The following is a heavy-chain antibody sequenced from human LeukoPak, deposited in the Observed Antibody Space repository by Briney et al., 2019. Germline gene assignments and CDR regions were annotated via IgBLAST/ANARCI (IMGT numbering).Heavy chain of an antibody. CDR3: AKGHDYGDYVPDAFDI. CDR2: ISYDGSNK. J-gene: IGHJ3*02. D-gene: IGHD4-17*01. V-gene: IGHV3-30*18. Sequence: PGGSLRLSCAASGFTFSSYGMHWVRQAPGKGLEWAAVISYDGSNKYYADSVKGRFTISRDNSKNTLYLQVNSLRAEDTAVYYCAKGHDYGDYVPDAFDIWGQGTMVTVSS. CDR1: GFTFSSYG.